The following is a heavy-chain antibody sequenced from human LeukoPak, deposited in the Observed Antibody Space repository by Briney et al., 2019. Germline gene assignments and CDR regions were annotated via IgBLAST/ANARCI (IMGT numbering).Heavy chain of an antibody. V-gene: IGHV3-21*01. D-gene: IGHD1-26*01. J-gene: IGHJ6*03. Sequence: GGSLRLSCAASGFTFSDYGMSWVRQAPGKGLEWVSSISTTSSYIYYADSMKGRFTISRGNAKNSLYLQMDSLGPEDTAVYYCARDPYSGLYGNDYYYYMDVWGKGTTVTISS. CDR2: ISTTSSYI. CDR3: ARDPYSGLYGNDYYYYMDV. CDR1: GFTFSDYG.